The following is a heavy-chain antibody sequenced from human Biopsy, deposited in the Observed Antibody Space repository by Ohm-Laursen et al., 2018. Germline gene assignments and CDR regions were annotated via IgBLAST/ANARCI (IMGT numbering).Heavy chain of an antibody. V-gene: IGHV1-69*06. J-gene: IGHJ1*01. CDR2: NIPILGTG. D-gene: IGHD3-9*01. Sequence: SSVKVSCKVPGGTFSNYGVNWVRQAPGQGLEWLGGNIPILGTGNYAQKFQDRVTVAADTSTGTATMELRSLRPDDTAVYYCATKLTGYFHHWGQGTLVIVSS. CDR3: ATKLTGYFHH. CDR1: GGTFSNYG.